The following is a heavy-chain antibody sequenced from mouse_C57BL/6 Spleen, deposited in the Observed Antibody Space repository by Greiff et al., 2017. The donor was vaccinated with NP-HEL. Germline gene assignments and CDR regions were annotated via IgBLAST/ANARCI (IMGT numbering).Heavy chain of an antibody. CDR2: ISSGSSTI. CDR3: ARIYYYGRAMDY. D-gene: IGHD1-1*01. V-gene: IGHV5-17*01. J-gene: IGHJ4*01. Sequence: EVMLVESGGGLVKPGGSLKLSCAASGFTFSDYGMHWVRQAPEKGLEWVAYISSGSSTIYYADTVKGRFTISRDNAKNTLFLQMTSLRSEDTAMYYCARIYYYGRAMDYWGQGTSVTVSS. CDR1: GFTFSDYG.